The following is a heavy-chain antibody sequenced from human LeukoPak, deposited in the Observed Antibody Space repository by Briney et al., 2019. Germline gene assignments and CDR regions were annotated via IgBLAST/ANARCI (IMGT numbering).Heavy chain of an antibody. D-gene: IGHD2-2*01. CDR3: VRGGFTSPFDT. J-gene: IGHJ5*02. V-gene: IGHV3-11*01. Sequence: SGGSLRLSCAASGFTFSDYYMSWIRQAPGKGLEWVSYISSSGSTIYYADSVKGRFTISRDNSRNTVSLQMNGLGAEDTAVYYCVRGGFTSPFDTWGQGVLVTVSS. CDR1: GFTFSDYY. CDR2: ISSSGSTI.